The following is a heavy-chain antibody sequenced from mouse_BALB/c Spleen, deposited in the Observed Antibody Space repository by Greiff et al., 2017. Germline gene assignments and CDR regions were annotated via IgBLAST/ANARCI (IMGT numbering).Heavy chain of an antibody. D-gene: IGHD1-1*01. V-gene: IGHV1-14*01. CDR3: AIPGSSWAMDY. J-gene: IGHJ4*01. Sequence: VQLQQSGPELVKPGASVKMSCKASGYTFTSYVMHWVKQKPGQGLEWIGYINPYNDGTKYNEKFKGKATLTSDKSSSTAYMELSSLTSEDSAVYYCAIPGSSWAMDYWGQGTSVTVSS. CDR1: GYTFTSYV. CDR2: INPYNDGT.